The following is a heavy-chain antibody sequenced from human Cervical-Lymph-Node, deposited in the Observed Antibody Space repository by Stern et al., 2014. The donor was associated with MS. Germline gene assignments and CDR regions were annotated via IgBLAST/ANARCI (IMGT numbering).Heavy chain of an antibody. Sequence: QVQLQQWGAGLLKPSETLSLTCAVYGGSFSGYYWSWIRQPPGKGLEWIGEITHSGSTNYNPSLKSRVTLSVDTSKNQFSLKLSSVTAADTAVYYCAGLMRSGYSMDYWGQGTLVTVSS. D-gene: IGHD3-3*01. CDR2: ITHSGST. CDR1: GGSFSGYY. V-gene: IGHV4-34*01. J-gene: IGHJ4*02. CDR3: AGLMRSGYSMDY.